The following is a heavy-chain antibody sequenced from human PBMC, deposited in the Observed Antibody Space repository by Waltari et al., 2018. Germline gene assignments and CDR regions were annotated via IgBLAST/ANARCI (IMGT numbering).Heavy chain of an antibody. CDR3: ARGGAPYCGGDCPISYGY. Sequence: QVQLVQSGAEVKKPGASVKVSCKASGYTFTSYAMHWVRPAPGQRLEWMGWINAGNGNTKYSQKFQGRVTITRDTSASTAYMELSSLRSEDTAVYYCARGGAPYCGGDCPISYGYWGQGTLVTVSS. CDR1: GYTFTSYA. CDR2: INAGNGNT. J-gene: IGHJ4*02. V-gene: IGHV1-3*01. D-gene: IGHD2-21*01.